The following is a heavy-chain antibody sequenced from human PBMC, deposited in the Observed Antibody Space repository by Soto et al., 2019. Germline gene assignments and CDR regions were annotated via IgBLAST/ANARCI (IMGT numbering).Heavy chain of an antibody. D-gene: IGHD2-21*02. CDR3: ARGIVVVTATSVFRAAFDI. V-gene: IGHV4-59*01. J-gene: IGHJ3*02. CDR2: IYYSGST. Sequence: QVQLQESGPGLVKPSETLSLTCTVSGGSISSYYWSWIRQPPEKGLEWIGYIYYSGSTNYNPSLKSRVTISVDTSKNQFSLKLSSVTAADTAVYYCARGIVVVTATSVFRAAFDIWGQRTMVTVSS. CDR1: GGSISSYY.